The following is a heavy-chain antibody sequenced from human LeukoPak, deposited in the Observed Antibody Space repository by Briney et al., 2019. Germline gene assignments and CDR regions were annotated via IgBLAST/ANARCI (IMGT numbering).Heavy chain of an antibody. J-gene: IGHJ4*02. V-gene: IGHV3-33*06. CDR2: IWYDGSNK. CDR1: GFTFSSYG. D-gene: IGHD1-26*01. CDR3: AKKYSGSHPFDN. Sequence: GGSLRLSCAASGFTFSSYGMHWVRQAPGKGLEWVAVIWYDGSNKYYADSVKGRFTISRDNSKNTLYLQMDSLKAEDTAVYNCAKKYSGSHPFDNWGQGTLVTVSS.